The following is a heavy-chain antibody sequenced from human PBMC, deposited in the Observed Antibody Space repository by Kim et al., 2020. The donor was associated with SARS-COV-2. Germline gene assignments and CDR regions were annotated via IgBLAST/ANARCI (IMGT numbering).Heavy chain of an antibody. CDR2: MNTNTGDP. J-gene: IGHJ2*01. V-gene: IGHV7-4-1*02. CDR1: GYTFSSIA. Sequence: ASVKVSCKASGYTFSSIAMHWVRQAPGQGLEWMGWMNTNTGDPTYAQGFTGRFVFSLDTSVNTAYLQISSLRPEDTAIYFCAARYSSSYFDLWGRGTLVTLSS. D-gene: IGHD6-13*01. CDR3: AARYSSSYFDL.